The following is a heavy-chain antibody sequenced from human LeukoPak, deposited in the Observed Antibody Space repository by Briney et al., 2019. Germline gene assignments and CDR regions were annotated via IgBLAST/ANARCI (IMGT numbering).Heavy chain of an antibody. J-gene: IGHJ6*03. V-gene: IGHV1-69*06. D-gene: IGHD3-22*01. Sequence: GASVKVSCKASGGTFSSYAISWVRQAPGQGLEWMGGIIPIFGTANYAQKFQGRVTITADKSTSTAYMELSSLRSEDTAVYYCARGPYDSSGYYYVTGEQTASYYYYYYMDVWGKGTTVTVSS. CDR2: IIPIFGTA. CDR3: ARGPYDSSGYYYVTGEQTASYYYYYYMDV. CDR1: GGTFSSYA.